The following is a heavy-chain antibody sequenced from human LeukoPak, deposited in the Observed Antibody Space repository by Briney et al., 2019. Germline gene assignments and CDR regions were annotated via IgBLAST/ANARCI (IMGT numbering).Heavy chain of an antibody. V-gene: IGHV3-64*01. Sequence: GGSLRLSCAASGFTFSSYAMHWVRQAPGKGLEYVSAISSNGGSTYYANSVKGRFTISRDNSKNTLYLQMGSLRAEDMAVYYCARDPKREGDYVWGGYPQHWGQGTLVTVSS. CDR3: ARDPKREGDYVWGGYPQH. D-gene: IGHD3-16*02. J-gene: IGHJ1*01. CDR2: ISSNGGST. CDR1: GFTFSSYA.